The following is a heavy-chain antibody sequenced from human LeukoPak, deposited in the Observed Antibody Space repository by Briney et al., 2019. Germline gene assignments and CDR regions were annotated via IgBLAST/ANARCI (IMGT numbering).Heavy chain of an antibody. CDR2: ISSSSSYI. J-gene: IGHJ4*02. Sequence: GGSLRLSCAASGFTYSSYSMNWVRQAPGKGLEWVSSISSSSSYIYYADSVKGRFTISRDNAKNSLYLQMNSLRAEDTAVYYCARDGRSLSYFDYWGQGTLVTVSS. CDR1: GFTYSSYS. V-gene: IGHV3-21*01. D-gene: IGHD1-26*01. CDR3: ARDGRSLSYFDY.